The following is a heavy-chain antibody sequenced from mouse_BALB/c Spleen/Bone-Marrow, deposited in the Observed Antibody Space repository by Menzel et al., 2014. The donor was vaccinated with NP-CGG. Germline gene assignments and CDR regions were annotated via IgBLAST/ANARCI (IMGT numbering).Heavy chain of an antibody. CDR1: GFNIKDTY. Sequence: EVQLQQSGAELMKPGASVKLSCTASGFNIKDTYMHWVKQRPEQGLEWIGRIGPANGNTKYDPKFQGKATITADTSSNTAYLQLSSLTSEDTAVYYCAIYYYGSSLFAYWGQGTLVTVSA. CDR3: AIYYYGSSLFAY. D-gene: IGHD1-1*01. V-gene: IGHV14-3*02. J-gene: IGHJ3*01. CDR2: IGPANGNT.